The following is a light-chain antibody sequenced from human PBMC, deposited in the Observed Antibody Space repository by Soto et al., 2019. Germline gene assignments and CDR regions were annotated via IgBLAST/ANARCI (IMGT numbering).Light chain of an antibody. V-gene: IGKV1-9*01. CDR2: AAS. CDR1: HAISSY. CDR3: QQLGAYPIT. Sequence: HLTQYPSSLTASVGDRVPITCRASHAISSYFAWYQQQPGKAPELLIYAASTLQTGVPSRFSGSESGTDFTLTISSLQPEDFATYYCQQLGAYPITFGQGTRLEIK. J-gene: IGKJ5*01.